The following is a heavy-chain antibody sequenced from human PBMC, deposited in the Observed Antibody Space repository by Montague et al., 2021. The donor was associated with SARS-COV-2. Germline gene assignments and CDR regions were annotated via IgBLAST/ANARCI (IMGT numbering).Heavy chain of an antibody. CDR1: GFTFSSYA. CDR2: ISGSGSSS. D-gene: IGHD6-13*01. Sequence: LRLSCAASGFTFSSYAMNWVRQAPRKGLEWVSAISGSGSSSYYANSVKGRFTISRDNSKNTLYLHMNSLRAEDTATYFCAKDLYGAAAGTANYFGSWGQGALVTVSS. J-gene: IGHJ4*02. V-gene: IGHV3-23*01. CDR3: AKDLYGAAAGTANYFGS.